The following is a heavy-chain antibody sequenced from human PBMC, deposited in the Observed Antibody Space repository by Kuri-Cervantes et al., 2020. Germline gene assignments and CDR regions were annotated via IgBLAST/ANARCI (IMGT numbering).Heavy chain of an antibody. Sequence: SVKVSCKASGGTFSSYAISWVRQAPGQGLEWMGGIIPIFGTANYAQKFQGRVTITADESTGTAYMELSSLRSEDTAVYYCASSAFPAAGPHYYYYGMDVWGQGTTVTVSS. CDR3: ASSAFPAAGPHYYYYGMDV. D-gene: IGHD6-13*01. V-gene: IGHV1-69*13. J-gene: IGHJ6*02. CDR2: IIPIFGTA. CDR1: GGTFSSYA.